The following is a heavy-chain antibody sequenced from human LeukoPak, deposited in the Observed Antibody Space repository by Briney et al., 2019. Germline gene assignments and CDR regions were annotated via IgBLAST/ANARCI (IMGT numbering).Heavy chain of an antibody. D-gene: IGHD2-21*01. Sequence: ETLSLTCTVSGGSISSSSYYWGWIRQAPGKGLEWVSSISSSSSYIYYADSVKGRFTISRDNAKNSLYLQMNSLRAEDTAVYYCARAPQRSYQHNWFDPWGQGTLVTVSS. CDR2: ISSSSSYI. J-gene: IGHJ5*02. CDR1: GGSISSSS. CDR3: ARAPQRSYQHNWFDP. V-gene: IGHV3-21*01.